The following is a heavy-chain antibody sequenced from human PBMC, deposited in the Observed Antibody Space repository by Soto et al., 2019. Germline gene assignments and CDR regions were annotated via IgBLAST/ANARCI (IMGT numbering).Heavy chain of an antibody. CDR3: AKQTGGSSSYYFDY. Sequence: EMQLLESGGGLVQPGGSLRLSCAASGFTFSSYAMSWVRQAPGKGLEWVSTISGSGGSTYYADSVKGRFTISRDNSKNTLSLQMNSLRAEDTAVYYCAKQTGGSSSYYFDYWGQGTLVTVSS. D-gene: IGHD6-6*01. V-gene: IGHV3-23*01. J-gene: IGHJ4*02. CDR1: GFTFSSYA. CDR2: ISGSGGST.